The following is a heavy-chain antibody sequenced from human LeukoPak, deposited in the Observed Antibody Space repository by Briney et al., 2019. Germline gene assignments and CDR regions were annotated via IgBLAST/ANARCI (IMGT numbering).Heavy chain of an antibody. V-gene: IGHV3-30*04. Sequence: GGSLRLSCAASGFTFSSYAMHWVRQAPGKGLEWVAVISYDGSNKYYADSVKGRFTISRDNSKNTLYLQMNSLRAEDTAVYYCARGPRLPVYWGQGTLVTVSS. CDR2: ISYDGSNK. J-gene: IGHJ4*02. CDR1: GFTFSSYA. D-gene: IGHD4-11*01. CDR3: ARGPRLPVY.